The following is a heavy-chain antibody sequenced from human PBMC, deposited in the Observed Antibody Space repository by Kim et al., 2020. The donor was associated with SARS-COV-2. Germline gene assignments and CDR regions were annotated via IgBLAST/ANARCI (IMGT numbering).Heavy chain of an antibody. V-gene: IGHV3-33*06. CDR2: IYYDGSKK. J-gene: IGHJ6*02. CDR1: GFPFSSYG. D-gene: IGHD3-10*01. Sequence: GGSLRLSCAASGFPFSSYGMQWVRQAPGKGLEWVAVIYYDGSKKYYADSVKGRFTISRDNSRSTLYLQMNSLRAEDTALYYCAKDRITMIQGGGPATSYFYYDMDVWGQGTTVTVSS. CDR3: AKDRITMIQGGGPATSYFYYDMDV.